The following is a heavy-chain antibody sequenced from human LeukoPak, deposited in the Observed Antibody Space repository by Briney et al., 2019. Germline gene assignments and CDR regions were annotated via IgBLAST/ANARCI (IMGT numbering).Heavy chain of an antibody. CDR3: ARGSDCSGGSCYSYWYFDL. D-gene: IGHD2-15*01. J-gene: IGHJ2*01. CDR2: INSDGSST. CDR1: AFTFSSYW. Sequence: GGSLRLSCAASAFTFSSYWMHWVRQAPGKGLVWVSRINSDGSSTSYADSVKGRFTISRDNAKNTLYLQMNSLRAEDTAMYYCARGSDCSGGSCYSYWYFDLWGRGTLVTASS. V-gene: IGHV3-74*01.